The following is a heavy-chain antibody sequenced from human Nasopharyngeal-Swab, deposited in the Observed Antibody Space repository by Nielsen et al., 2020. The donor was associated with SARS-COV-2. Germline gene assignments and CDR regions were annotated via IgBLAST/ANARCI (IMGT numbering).Heavy chain of an antibody. CDR2: ISGSGSYA. CDR1: GFTFSTFG. V-gene: IGHV3-23*01. Sequence: GESLKISCTASGFTFSTFGMSWVRQAPGKGPEWVSRISGSGSYADYADSVKGRFTISRDNSKNTLYLQMNSLRAEDTAVYYCAKGGVSVYGDSYYFDFWGQGSLVTVSS. CDR3: AKGGVSVYGDSYYFDF. D-gene: IGHD4-17*01. J-gene: IGHJ4*02.